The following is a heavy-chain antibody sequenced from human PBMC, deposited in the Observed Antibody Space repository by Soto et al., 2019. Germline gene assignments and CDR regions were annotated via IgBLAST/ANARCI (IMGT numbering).Heavy chain of an antibody. CDR1: GYTFFTYD. J-gene: IGHJ5*02. D-gene: IGHD5-18*01. V-gene: IGHV1-18*01. Sequence: ASVKVSCKASGYTFFTYDISWVRQAPGQGLEWMGWISTYSGDTKYAQKFQGRVTMTTDTSTTTAYLELRSLRSDDTAVYYCARVGIQLWLPRGWFDPWGQGTLVTVSS. CDR3: ARVGIQLWLPRGWFDP. CDR2: ISTYSGDT.